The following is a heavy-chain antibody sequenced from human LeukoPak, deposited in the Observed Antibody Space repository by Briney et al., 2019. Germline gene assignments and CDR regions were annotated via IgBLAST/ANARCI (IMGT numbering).Heavy chain of an antibody. V-gene: IGHV4-59*12. Sequence: SSETLSLTCAVYGDSFSGFYWSWIRQPPGKGLEWIGYIYYSGSTNYNPSLKSRVTISVDTSKNQFSLKLSSVTAADTAVYYCARDQKDFVVVVAAGGFDYWGQGTLVTVSS. CDR3: ARDQKDFVVVVAAGGFDY. D-gene: IGHD2-15*01. CDR1: GDSFSGFY. CDR2: IYYSGST. J-gene: IGHJ4*02.